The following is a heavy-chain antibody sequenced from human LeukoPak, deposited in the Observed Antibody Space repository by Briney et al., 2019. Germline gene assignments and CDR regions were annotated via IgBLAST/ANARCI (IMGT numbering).Heavy chain of an antibody. D-gene: IGHD3-3*01. CDR2: MCSSGSS. Sequence: PSETLSLTCTVSGGSISSSSYYWVWIRQPPGKGLVWIGSMCSSGSSYYNPSLKSRVIMSVDTSKNQFSLKLSSVTAADTAVYYCASNEWSGYYFDYWGQGTLVTVSS. J-gene: IGHJ4*02. V-gene: IGHV4-39*01. CDR1: GGSISSSSYY. CDR3: ASNEWSGYYFDY.